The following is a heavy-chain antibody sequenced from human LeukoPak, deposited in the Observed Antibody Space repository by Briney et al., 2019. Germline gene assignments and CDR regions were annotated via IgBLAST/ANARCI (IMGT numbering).Heavy chain of an antibody. D-gene: IGHD2-21*02. V-gene: IGHV3-21*01. CDR1: GFTFSSYW. CDR2: ISSSSSYI. Sequence: GRSLRLSCAASGFTFSSYWMNWVRQAPGKGLEWVSSISSSSSYIYYADSVKGRFTISRDNAKNSLYLQMNSLRAEDTAVYYCARDLWVVTAIKDGNWFDPWGQGTLVTVSS. CDR3: ARDLWVVTAIKDGNWFDP. J-gene: IGHJ5*02.